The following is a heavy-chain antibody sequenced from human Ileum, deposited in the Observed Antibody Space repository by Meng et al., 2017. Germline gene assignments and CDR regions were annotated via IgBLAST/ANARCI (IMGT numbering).Heavy chain of an antibody. CDR3: ATRGNPYLNC. J-gene: IGHJ4*02. CDR2: INVYNGIT. V-gene: IGHV1-18*01. CDR1: GYTLSSDG. Sequence: VQYGAAVKKPGASVKVACAASGYTLSSDGFAWVRQAPEQGLEWMGWINVYNGITNYAQKFQGRVTMTTDTSKTTGYMELTSLTSDDTAIYYCATRGNPYLNCWGQGTLVTVSS.